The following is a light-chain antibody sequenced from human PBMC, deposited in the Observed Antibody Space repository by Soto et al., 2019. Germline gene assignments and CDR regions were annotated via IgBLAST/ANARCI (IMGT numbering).Light chain of an antibody. J-gene: IGLJ2*01. V-gene: IGLV4-69*01. CDR1: SGHCSYA. Sequence: QSVLTQSPSASASLGASVKLTCTLSSGHCSYAIAWHQQQPEKGPRYLMKLNSDGSHSKGDGIPDRFSGSSSGAERYLTISSLQSEDEADYYCQTWGTALVVFGGGTKLTVL. CDR3: QTWGTALVV. CDR2: LNSDGSH.